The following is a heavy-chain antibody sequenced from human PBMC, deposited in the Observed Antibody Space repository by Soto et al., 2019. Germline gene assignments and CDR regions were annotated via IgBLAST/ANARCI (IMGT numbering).Heavy chain of an antibody. V-gene: IGHV3-30*18. D-gene: IGHD6-19*01. Sequence: VQLVESGGGVVQPGRSLRLSCAASGFTFSDYAMHWVRQAPGKGLEWVAVVSHDGRNTHYADSVKGRFTISRDSSKNTVSREMTSLRAEDTAGYYCAKGGRQWLFTSDFNYWGQGALVTVSS. J-gene: IGHJ4*02. CDR1: GFTFSDYA. CDR2: VSHDGRNT. CDR3: AKGGRQWLFTSDFNY.